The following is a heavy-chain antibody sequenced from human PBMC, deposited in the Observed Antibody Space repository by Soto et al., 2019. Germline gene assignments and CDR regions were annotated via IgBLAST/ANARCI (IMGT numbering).Heavy chain of an antibody. Sequence: GGSLRLSCAASGFTFSSYGMHWVRQAPGKGLEWVAVISYDGSNKYYADSVKGRFTISRDNSKNTLYLQMNSLRAEDTAVYYCAKDFRYCSSTSCRKAYYYYYYMDVWGKGTTVTVSS. CDR3: AKDFRYCSSTSCRKAYYYYYYMDV. CDR1: GFTFSSYG. J-gene: IGHJ6*03. D-gene: IGHD2-2*01. V-gene: IGHV3-30*18. CDR2: ISYDGSNK.